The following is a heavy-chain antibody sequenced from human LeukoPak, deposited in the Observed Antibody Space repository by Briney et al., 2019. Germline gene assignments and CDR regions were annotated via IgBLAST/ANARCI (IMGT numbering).Heavy chain of an antibody. CDR2: LNARATSP. Sequence: GGSLRLSCAASGFTFSSYAMTWVRQAPGKGLEWVSVLNARATSPHYADSVKGRFTISRDNSKNTLYLQMDRLRAEDTAVYYCAKEAWFGELALDRWGQGTLVTVSS. CDR3: AKEAWFGELALDR. D-gene: IGHD3-10*01. V-gene: IGHV3-23*01. CDR1: GFTFSSYA. J-gene: IGHJ5*02.